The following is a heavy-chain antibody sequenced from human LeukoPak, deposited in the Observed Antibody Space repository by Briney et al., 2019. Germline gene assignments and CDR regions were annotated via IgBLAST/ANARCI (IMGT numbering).Heavy chain of an antibody. D-gene: IGHD4-23*01. Sequence: GGSLRLSCAASGFTFSNAWMSRVRQAPGKGLEWVGRIKSKTDGGTTDYAAPAKGGFTISRDDSKNTLYLQMNSLKTEDTAVYYCTTGTVVTPPFDYWGQGTLVTVSS. V-gene: IGHV3-15*01. CDR2: IKSKTDGGTT. CDR3: TTGTVVTPPFDY. J-gene: IGHJ4*02. CDR1: GFTFSNAW.